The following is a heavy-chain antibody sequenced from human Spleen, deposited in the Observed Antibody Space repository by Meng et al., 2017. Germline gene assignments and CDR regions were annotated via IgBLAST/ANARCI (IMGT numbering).Heavy chain of an antibody. CDR1: GASISSSNW. CDR3: ARSTTAIDY. J-gene: IGHJ4*02. V-gene: IGHV4-4*02. D-gene: IGHD4-17*01. CDR2: IYHSGST. Sequence: GTGVVNASGTLSLTCEFAGASISSSNWWSWVRQPPGKGLEWIGEIYHSGSTNYNPSLKSRVTISVDKSKNQFSLKLSSVTAADTAVYYCARSTTAIDYWGQGTLVTVSS.